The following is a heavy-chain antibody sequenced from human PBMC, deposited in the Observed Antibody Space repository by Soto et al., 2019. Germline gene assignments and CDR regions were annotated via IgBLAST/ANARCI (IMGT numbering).Heavy chain of an antibody. J-gene: IGHJ4*02. V-gene: IGHV1-46*01. D-gene: IGHD3-22*01. Sequence: ASVKVSCKASGYTFTSYYIHWVRQAPGQGLEWMGIMNPSGGSTSYAQKFQGRVTMTRDTSTSTVYMELSSLRSEDTAVYYCARKYYDNCGYHHVPFAYSAQGTPVPVSS. CDR1: GYTFTSYY. CDR3: ARKYYDNCGYHHVPFAY. CDR2: MNPSGGST.